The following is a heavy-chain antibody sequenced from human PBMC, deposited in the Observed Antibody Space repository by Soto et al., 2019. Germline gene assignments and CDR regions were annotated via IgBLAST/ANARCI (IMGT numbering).Heavy chain of an antibody. CDR2: ITSTGSVV. V-gene: IGHV3-48*01. J-gene: IGHJ4*02. Sequence: VGLQRLPSAASECNFRSFSMNCVRQEKGKGLEWVSYITSTGSVVYHADSVKGRFTISRDSVKNSLYLQMNSLRVEDTTVYYCARTHYYEGSGYYVRHLDYWGQGTLVTVSS. CDR3: ARTHYYEGSGYYVRHLDY. D-gene: IGHD3-22*01. CDR1: ECNFRSFS.